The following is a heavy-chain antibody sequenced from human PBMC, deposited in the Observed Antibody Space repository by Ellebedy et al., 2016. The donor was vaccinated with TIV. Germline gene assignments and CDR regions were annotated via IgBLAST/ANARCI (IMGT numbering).Heavy chain of an antibody. Sequence: GESLKISCAASGFTFSSYGMHWVRQAPGKGLEWVAVISYDGSNKYYADSVKGRFTISRDNSKNTLYLQMNSLRAEDTAVYYCARDLGVVTATNWFDPWGQGTLVTVSS. J-gene: IGHJ5*02. D-gene: IGHD2-21*02. CDR2: ISYDGSNK. V-gene: IGHV3-30*03. CDR3: ARDLGVVTATNWFDP. CDR1: GFTFSSYG.